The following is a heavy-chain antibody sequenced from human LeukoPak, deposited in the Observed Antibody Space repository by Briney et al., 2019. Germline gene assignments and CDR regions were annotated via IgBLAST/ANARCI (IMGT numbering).Heavy chain of an antibody. D-gene: IGHD5-12*01. Sequence: ASVKVSCKVSGYALTELSMHWVRQAPGKGLEWMGGFDPEDGATIYAQKFQGRVTMTEDTSTDTAYMELSSLRSEDTAVYYCATVVLYSGYYFDYWGQGTLVTVSS. CDR2: FDPEDGAT. CDR1: GYALTELS. CDR3: ATVVLYSGYYFDY. J-gene: IGHJ4*02. V-gene: IGHV1-24*01.